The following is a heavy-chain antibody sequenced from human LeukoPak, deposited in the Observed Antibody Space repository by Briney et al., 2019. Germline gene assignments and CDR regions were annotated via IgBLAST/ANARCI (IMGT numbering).Heavy chain of an antibody. Sequence: GGSLRLSCAASGFTFSSYSMNWVRQAPGKGLEWVSSISSSSSYIYYADSVKGRFTISRDNAKNSLYLQMNSLRAEDTAVYYCASGLWRGATVDYWGQGTLVTVSS. CDR3: ASGLWRGATVDY. D-gene: IGHD3-10*01. J-gene: IGHJ4*02. V-gene: IGHV3-21*01. CDR1: GFTFSSYS. CDR2: ISSSSSYI.